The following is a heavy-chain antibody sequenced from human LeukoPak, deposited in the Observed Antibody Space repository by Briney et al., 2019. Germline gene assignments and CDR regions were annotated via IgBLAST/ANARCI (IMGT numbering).Heavy chain of an antibody. Sequence: GGSLRLSCAASGFTVNDYYMSWIRQAPGKGLEWVSDIGSSDNITSYANSVKGRFAISRDFAKNSLYLQMNSLRADDTAVYYCAREAVAGAFDSWGQGTLVTVSS. J-gene: IGHJ4*02. CDR2: IGSSDNIT. CDR3: AREAVAGAFDS. V-gene: IGHV3-11*01. D-gene: IGHD6-19*01. CDR1: GFTVNDYY.